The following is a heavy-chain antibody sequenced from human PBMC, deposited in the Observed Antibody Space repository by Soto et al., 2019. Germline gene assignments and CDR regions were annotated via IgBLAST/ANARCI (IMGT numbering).Heavy chain of an antibody. D-gene: IGHD3-22*01. CDR1: GYSFSNYW. CDR3: ARRRNYDSSGYYALDAFDI. Sequence: GESLKISCKASGYSFSNYWIGWVRQMPGKGLEWMGIIFPGDSDTRYSPSFQGQATISADKSISTAYLQWSSLKASDTAMYYCARRRNYDSSGYYALDAFDIWGQGTKVTVSS. V-gene: IGHV5-51*01. J-gene: IGHJ3*02. CDR2: IFPGDSDT.